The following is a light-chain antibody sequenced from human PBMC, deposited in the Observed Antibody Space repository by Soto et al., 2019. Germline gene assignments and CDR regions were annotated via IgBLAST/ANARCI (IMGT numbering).Light chain of an antibody. CDR1: QGISTY. J-gene: IGKJ2*01. CDR3: QQYNKWPPYT. V-gene: IGKV1-12*01. CDR2: AAS. Sequence: DIQMTQSPSSVSASIGDRVSITCRASQGISTYLGWYQQKPGKAPKLLIYAASSLQTGVPSRFSGSGSGTDFTLTISSLQPEDFAVYYCQQYNKWPPYTFGQGTKLEIK.